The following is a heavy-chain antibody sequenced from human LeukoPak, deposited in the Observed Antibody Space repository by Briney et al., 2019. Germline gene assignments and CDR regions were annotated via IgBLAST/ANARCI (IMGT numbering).Heavy chain of an antibody. Sequence: GASVKVSCKASGYTFTSYAMHWVRQAPGQRLEWMGWINAGNGNTKYSQKFQGRVTITRDTSASTAYMELSSLRSEDTAVYYCARAIKSISPPYGMDVWGQGTTVTVSS. CDR2: INAGNGNT. CDR3: ARAIKSISPPYGMDV. CDR1: GYTFTSYA. V-gene: IGHV1-3*01. D-gene: IGHD5-12*01. J-gene: IGHJ6*02.